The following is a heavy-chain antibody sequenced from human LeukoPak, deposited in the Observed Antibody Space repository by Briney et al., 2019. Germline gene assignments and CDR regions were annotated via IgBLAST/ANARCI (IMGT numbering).Heavy chain of an antibody. Sequence: SETLSLTCTASGVPIRGDTYCWGWIRQPPGKGLEWIGNYHIGNTYYNPSLKSRVTISEDTSKNQFSLRVNSVTAADNGVYYCSRLWDATGLYFYYYMDVWGEGTTVTVSS. CDR1: GVPIRGDTYC. CDR3: SRLWDATGLYFYYYMDV. D-gene: IGHD2-8*02. J-gene: IGHJ6*03. CDR2: YHIGNT. V-gene: IGHV4-39*01.